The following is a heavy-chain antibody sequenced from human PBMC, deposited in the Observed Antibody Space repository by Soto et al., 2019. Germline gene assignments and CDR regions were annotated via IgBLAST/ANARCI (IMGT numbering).Heavy chain of an antibody. CDR2: IYYSGNA. D-gene: IGHD6-13*01. J-gene: IGHJ4*02. CDR3: ARHKDTSSRYLLPDF. Sequence: PSETLSLTCTVSGGSISSRSYYWGWIRQPPGKGMEWIGSIYYSGNANYNPSRKSRVAVSVDTSKNQFSLKVTSVTATDTAVYYCARHKDTSSRYLLPDFWGQGTLVTVSS. CDR1: GGSISSRSYY. V-gene: IGHV4-39*01.